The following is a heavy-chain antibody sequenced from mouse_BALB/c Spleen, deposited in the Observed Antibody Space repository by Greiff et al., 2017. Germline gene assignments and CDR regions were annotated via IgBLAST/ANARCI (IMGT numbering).Heavy chain of an antibody. Sequence: LQQPGSELVRPGASVKLSCKASGYTFTSYWMHWVKQRPGQGLEWIGNIYPGSGSTNYDEKFKSKATLTVDTSSSTAYMQLSSLTSEDSAVYYCTRDTTVGGPDYWGQGTTRTVSS. CDR1: GYTFTSYW. D-gene: IGHD1-1*01. CDR2: IYPGSGST. J-gene: IGHJ2*01. CDR3: TRDTTVGGPDY. V-gene: IGHV1S22*01.